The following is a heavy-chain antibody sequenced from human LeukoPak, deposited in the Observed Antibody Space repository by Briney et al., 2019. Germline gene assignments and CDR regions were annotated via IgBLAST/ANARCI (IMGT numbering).Heavy chain of an antibody. J-gene: IGHJ2*01. CDR2: IYYSGST. CDR1: GGSISSYY. V-gene: IGHV4-59*01. Sequence: SETLSLTCTGSGGSISSYYWSWIRQPPGKGLEWIGYIYYSGSTNYNPSLKSRVTISVDTSKNQFSLKLSSVTAADTAVYYCARDIPTIFGVVNPNWYFDLWGRGTLVTVSS. CDR3: ARDIPTIFGVVNPNWYFDL. D-gene: IGHD3-3*01.